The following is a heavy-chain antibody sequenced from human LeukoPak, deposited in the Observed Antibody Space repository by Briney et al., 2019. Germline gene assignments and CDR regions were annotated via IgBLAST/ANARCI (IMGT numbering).Heavy chain of an antibody. D-gene: IGHD6-6*01. CDR2: INHSGST. CDR1: GFTFSSYW. Sequence: PGGSLRLSCAASGFTFSSYWMSWVRQPPGKGLEWIGEINHSGSTNYNPSLKSRVTISVDTSKNQFSLKLSSVTAADTAVYYCARDVAARPLDYWGQGTLVTVSS. CDR3: ARDVAARPLDY. J-gene: IGHJ4*02. V-gene: IGHV4-34*01.